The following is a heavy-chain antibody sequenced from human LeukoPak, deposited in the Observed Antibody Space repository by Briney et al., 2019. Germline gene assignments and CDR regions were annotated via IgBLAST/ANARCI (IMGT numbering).Heavy chain of an antibody. D-gene: IGHD3-22*01. Sequence: GGSLRLSCAASGFTFSSYVMNWVRQAPGKGLEWVSSISSSSSYIYYVDSVKGRFTISRDNAKNSPYLQMNSLRAEDTAVYYCARKSSGYYPDWGQGTLVTVSS. V-gene: IGHV3-21*01. CDR1: GFTFSSYV. J-gene: IGHJ4*02. CDR2: ISSSSSYI. CDR3: ARKSSGYYPD.